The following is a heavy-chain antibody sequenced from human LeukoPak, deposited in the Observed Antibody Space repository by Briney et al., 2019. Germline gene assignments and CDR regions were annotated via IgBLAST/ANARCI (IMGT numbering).Heavy chain of an antibody. CDR3: ARVGSTVAAGTPDY. D-gene: IGHD6-13*01. V-gene: IGHV3-11*06. CDR2: ISGSGSHT. J-gene: IGHJ4*02. CDR1: GFTFSDYY. Sequence: GGSLRLSCAASGFTFSDYYMSWIRQAPGKGLEWVPYISGSGSHTTYADSVRGRFTISRDNAKNSLSLQVNSLRADDTAVYYCARVGSTVAAGTPDYWGQGTLVTVSS.